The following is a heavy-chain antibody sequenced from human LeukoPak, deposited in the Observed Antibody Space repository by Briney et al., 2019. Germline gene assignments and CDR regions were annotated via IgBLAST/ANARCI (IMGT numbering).Heavy chain of an antibody. CDR1: GYTFTIYY. Sequence: ASVKVSCKASGYTFTIYYMHWVRQAPGQGLEWMGIINPSGGSTSYAQKFQGRVTMTRDMSTSTVYMELSSLRSEDTGVYYCARDLGRITGSTFDYWGQGTLVTVSS. V-gene: IGHV1-46*01. CDR2: INPSGGST. D-gene: IGHD1-20*01. J-gene: IGHJ4*02. CDR3: ARDLGRITGSTFDY.